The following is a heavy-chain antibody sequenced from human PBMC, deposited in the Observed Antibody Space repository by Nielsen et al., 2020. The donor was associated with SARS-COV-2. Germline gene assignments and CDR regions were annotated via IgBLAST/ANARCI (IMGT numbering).Heavy chain of an antibody. D-gene: IGHD5-24*01. J-gene: IGHJ2*01. Sequence: SLKISCAASGFTFDDYAMHWVRQAPGKGLEWVSGISWNSGSIGYADSVKGRFTISRDNSKNTLYLQMNSLRAEDTAVYYCAKDKGDGFPYWYFDLWGRGTLVTVSS. CDR2: ISWNSGSI. CDR1: GFTFDDYA. V-gene: IGHV3-9*01. CDR3: AKDKGDGFPYWYFDL.